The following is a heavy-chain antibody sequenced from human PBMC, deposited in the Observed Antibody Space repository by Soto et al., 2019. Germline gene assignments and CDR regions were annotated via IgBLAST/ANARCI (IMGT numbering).Heavy chain of an antibody. J-gene: IGHJ6*02. Sequence: SETLSLTCTVSGGSISSYYWSWIRQPPGKGLEWIGYIYYSGSTNYNPSLKSRVTISVDTSKNQFSLKLSSVTAADTAVYYCARGAGNYYYYGMDVWGQGTTVTVSS. CDR2: IYYSGST. V-gene: IGHV4-59*01. CDR1: GGSISSYY. CDR3: ARGAGNYYYYGMDV.